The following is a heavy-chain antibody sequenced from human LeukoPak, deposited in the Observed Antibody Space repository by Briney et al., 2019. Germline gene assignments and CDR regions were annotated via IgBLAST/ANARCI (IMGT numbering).Heavy chain of an antibody. CDR3: AKDPSSGWYAHYYYGMDV. CDR2: IYENGGTT. J-gene: IGHJ6*02. V-gene: IGHV3-23*01. CDR1: GFTFRSHA. Sequence: GGSLRLSCVGSGFTFRSHAMSWVRQAPEKGLEFVSGIYENGGTTYYADSVKGRFSTSRDNSKNTLYLQMNSLRAEDTAVYYCAKDPSSGWYAHYYYGMDVWGQGTTVTVSS. D-gene: IGHD6-19*01.